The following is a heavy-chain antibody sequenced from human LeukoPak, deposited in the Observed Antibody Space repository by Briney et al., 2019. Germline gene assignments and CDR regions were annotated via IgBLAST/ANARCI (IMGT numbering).Heavy chain of an antibody. V-gene: IGHV3-30*02. CDR3: AKALRAPHRPVSSYSYRDV. J-gene: IGHJ6*03. Sequence: GGSLRLSCAASGFTFSSYGMHWVRQAPGKGLEWVAFIRYDGSNKYYADSVKGRFTISRDKSKNTVFLQMNSLRADDTAVYYCAKALRAPHRPVSSYSYRDVGARGPTVPVSS. CDR2: IRYDGSNK. CDR1: GFTFSSYG.